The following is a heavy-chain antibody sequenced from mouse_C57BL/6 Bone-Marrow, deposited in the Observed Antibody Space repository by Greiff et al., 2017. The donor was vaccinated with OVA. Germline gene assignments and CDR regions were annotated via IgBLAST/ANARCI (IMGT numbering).Heavy chain of an antibody. CDR1: GYTFTSYW. V-gene: IGHV1-69*01. D-gene: IGHD2-12*01. J-gene: IGHJ2*01. Sequence: QVQLKQPGAELVMPGASVKLSCKASGYTFTSYWMHWVKQRPGQGLEWIGEIDPSDSYTNYNQKFKGKSTLTVDKSSSTAYMQLSSLTSEDSAVYYCARRDYSYYFDYWGQGTTLTVSS. CDR3: ARRDYSYYFDY. CDR2: IDPSDSYT.